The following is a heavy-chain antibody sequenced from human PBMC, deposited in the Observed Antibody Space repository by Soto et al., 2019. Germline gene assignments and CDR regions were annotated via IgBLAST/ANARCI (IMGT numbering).Heavy chain of an antibody. Sequence: TLSLTCAVYTDSLSGFYWSWIRQPPGKLREWIGEINHSGSTNYIPSLKSRVIISVDMSRNQFSLTLNSVTAADTAVYYCARVASWRIYYYFDLWGRGTLVTVSS. CDR1: TDSLSGFY. CDR2: INHSGST. V-gene: IGHV4-34*01. J-gene: IGHJ2*01. CDR3: ARVASWRIYYYFDL. D-gene: IGHD3-22*01.